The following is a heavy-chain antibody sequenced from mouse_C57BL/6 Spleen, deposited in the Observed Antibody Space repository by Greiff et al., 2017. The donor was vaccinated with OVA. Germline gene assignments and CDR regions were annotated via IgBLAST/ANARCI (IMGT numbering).Heavy chain of an antibody. Sequence: QVQLQQPGAELVKPGASVKVSCKASGYTFTSYWMHWVKQRPGQGLEWIGRIHPSDSDNNYNQKFKGKATLTVDKSSSPAYMQLNSLTSEDSAVYYCASLYYDCDSLFAYWGQGTLVTVSA. CDR2: IHPSDSDN. D-gene: IGHD2-4*01. CDR3: ASLYYDCDSLFAY. CDR1: GYTFTSYW. V-gene: IGHV1-74*01. J-gene: IGHJ3*01.